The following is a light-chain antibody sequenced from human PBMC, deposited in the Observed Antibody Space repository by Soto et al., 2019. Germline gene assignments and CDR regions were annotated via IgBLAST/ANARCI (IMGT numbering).Light chain of an antibody. J-gene: IGLJ2*01. V-gene: IGLV1-51*01. CDR2: DSD. CDR3: GEWGGRLSVVL. CDR1: SANIGSNY. Sequence: QSVLTQPPSVSAAPGQKVTISCSGSSANIGSNYVSWYQHLPGTAPKLVIYDSDRRPSEIPDRFSGSKSGTSATLDITGLQSGAEADYYGGEWGGRLSVVLFGGGTKLTVL.